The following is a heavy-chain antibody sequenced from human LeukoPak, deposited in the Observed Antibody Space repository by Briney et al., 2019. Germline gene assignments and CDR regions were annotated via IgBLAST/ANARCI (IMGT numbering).Heavy chain of an antibody. CDR2: INHSGST. D-gene: IGHD3-22*01. V-gene: IGHV4-34*01. CDR3: ARGSRRRRYYDSSGYYQGRNAFDI. CDR1: GGSFSGYY. Sequence: SETLSLTWAVYGGSFSGYYWSWIRQPPGKGLEWIGEINHSGSTNYNPSLKSRVTISVDTSKNQFSLKLSSVTAADTAVYYCARGSRRRRYYDSSGYYQGRNAFDIWGQGTMVTVSS. J-gene: IGHJ3*02.